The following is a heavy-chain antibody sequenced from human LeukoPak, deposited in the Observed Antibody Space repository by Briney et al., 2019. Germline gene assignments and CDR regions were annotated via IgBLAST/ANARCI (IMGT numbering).Heavy chain of an antibody. D-gene: IGHD6-13*01. Sequence: PSETLSLTCTVSGYSISSGYYWGWIRQPPGKGLEWIGSIYHSGSTYYNPSLKSRVTISVDTSKNQFSLKLSSVTAADTAVYYCASELRAAAAYNWFDPWGQGTLVTVSS. J-gene: IGHJ5*02. CDR1: GYSISSGYY. CDR3: ASELRAAAAYNWFDP. CDR2: IYHSGST. V-gene: IGHV4-38-2*02.